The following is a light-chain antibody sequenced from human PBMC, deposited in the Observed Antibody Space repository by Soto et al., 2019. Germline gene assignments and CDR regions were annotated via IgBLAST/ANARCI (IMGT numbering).Light chain of an antibody. J-gene: IGKJ1*01. CDR2: GTS. Sequence: PGERATLSCRASQSVSSSYLGWYQQKVGQAPRLLIYGTSNRATGIPDRFSGSGSGTDFTLTISRLEPEDFAVYYCQRYGRSRWTFGQGTRVEIK. CDR3: QRYGRSRWT. V-gene: IGKV3-20*01. CDR1: QSVSSSY.